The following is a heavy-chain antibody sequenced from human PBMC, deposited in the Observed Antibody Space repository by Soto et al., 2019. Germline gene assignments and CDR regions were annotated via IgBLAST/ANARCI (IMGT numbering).Heavy chain of an antibody. D-gene: IGHD4-17*01. CDR1: GGSISSSSYY. Sequence: PSETLSLTCTVSGGSISSSSYYWGWIRQPPGKGLEWIGSIYYSGSTYYNPSLKSRVTISVDASKNQFSLKLSSVTAADTAVYYCASATVTTFDYWGQGTLVTVSS. CDR3: ASATVTTFDY. J-gene: IGHJ4*02. CDR2: IYYSGST. V-gene: IGHV4-39*01.